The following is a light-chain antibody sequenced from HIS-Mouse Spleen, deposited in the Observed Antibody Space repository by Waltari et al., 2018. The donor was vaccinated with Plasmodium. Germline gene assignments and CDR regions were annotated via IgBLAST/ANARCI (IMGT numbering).Light chain of an antibody. CDR2: GAA. J-gene: IGKJ4*01. V-gene: IGKV3-20*01. Sequence: CSRDRASCSTSNWSGYKQKTGQTPRLLMYGAASRGTCMPDRCRGSGSGTDFTLTSSRLEPEDDAVYYCQQYGSSPPIFGGGTKVEIK. CDR1: ASCSTSN. CDR3: QQYGSSPPI.